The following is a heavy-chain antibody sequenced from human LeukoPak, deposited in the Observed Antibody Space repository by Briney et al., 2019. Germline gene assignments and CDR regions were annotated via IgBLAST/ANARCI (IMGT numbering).Heavy chain of an antibody. V-gene: IGHV1-24*01. J-gene: IGHJ4*02. Sequence: APVKVSCKVSGYTLTELSMHCVRQAPGNGLEWMGGFDPEDGETIYAQKFQGRVTMTEDTSTDTAYMELSSLRSEDTAVYYCATARQWLLGLGYWGQGTLVTVSS. CDR1: GYTLTELS. D-gene: IGHD6-19*01. CDR2: FDPEDGET. CDR3: ATARQWLLGLGY.